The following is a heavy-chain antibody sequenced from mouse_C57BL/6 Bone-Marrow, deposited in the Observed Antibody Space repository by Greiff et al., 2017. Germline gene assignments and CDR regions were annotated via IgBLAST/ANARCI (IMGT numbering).Heavy chain of an antibody. CDR1: GYSITSGYY. V-gene: IGHV3-6*01. CDR3: AREGYYGSFPHAMDY. J-gene: IGHJ4*01. CDR2: ISYDGSN. D-gene: IGHD1-1*01. Sequence: EVKLMESGPGLVKPSQSLSLTCSVTGYSITSGYYWNWIRQFPGNKLEWMGYISYDGSNNYNPSLKNRISITRDTSKNQFFLKLNSVTTEDTATYYCAREGYYGSFPHAMDYWGQGTSVTVSS.